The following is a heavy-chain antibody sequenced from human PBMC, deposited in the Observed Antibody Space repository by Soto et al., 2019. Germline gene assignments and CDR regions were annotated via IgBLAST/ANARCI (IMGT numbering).Heavy chain of an antibody. CDR1: GGTFSSYA. Sequence: SVKVSCKASGGTFSSYAISWVRQAPGQGLEWMGGIIPIFGTANYAQKFQGRVTITADESTSTAYMELSSLRSDATAVYYCPTPTPLRGAMITKLNFDFWGQGTTVTVSP. D-gene: IGHD3-10*01. J-gene: IGHJ4*02. CDR3: PTPTPLRGAMITKLNFDF. CDR2: IIPIFGTA. V-gene: IGHV1-69*13.